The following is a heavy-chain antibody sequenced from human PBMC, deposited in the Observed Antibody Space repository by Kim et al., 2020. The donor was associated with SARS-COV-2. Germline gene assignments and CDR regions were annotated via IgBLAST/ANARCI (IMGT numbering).Heavy chain of an antibody. J-gene: IGHJ5*02. V-gene: IGHV4-34*01. Sequence: SETLSLTCAVYGGSFSGYYWSWIRQPPGKGLEWIGEINHSGSTNYNPSLKSRVTISVDTSKNQFSLKLSSVTAADTAVYYCAIRRHSSGWLPPGYNWFDPWGQGTLVTVSS. CDR1: GGSFSGYY. CDR3: AIRRHSSGWLPPGYNWFDP. CDR2: INHSGST. D-gene: IGHD6-19*01.